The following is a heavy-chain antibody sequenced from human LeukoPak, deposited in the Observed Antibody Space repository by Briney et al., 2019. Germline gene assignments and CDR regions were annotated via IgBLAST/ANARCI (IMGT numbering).Heavy chain of an antibody. CDR3: ANSPPYMFDY. J-gene: IGHJ4*02. V-gene: IGHV3-23*01. CDR2: IIGSGGST. CDR1: AFTFIIYG. Sequence: VGSLRLSCAAAAFTFIIYGMSWVRQAPGKGLEWVSSIIGSGGSTYYADSVKGRFTISRDNSKNTRYLQMNSLRSEDTSVYYCANSPPYMFDYWGQGSLVTVSS.